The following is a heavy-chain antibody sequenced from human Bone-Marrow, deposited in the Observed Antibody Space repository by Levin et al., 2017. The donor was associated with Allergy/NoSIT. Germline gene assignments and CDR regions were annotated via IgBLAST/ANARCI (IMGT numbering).Heavy chain of an antibody. CDR2: IYYSGST. CDR1: GGFISSEY. Sequence: SQTLSLTCTVSGGFISSEYWSWIRQPPGKGLEWLGFIYYSGSTKYNPSLKTPITISLDTSRTRFSLTLRSVTAADTAVYYCARLQDYTSGYGAQYFDVWGQGAMVTVSS. V-gene: IGHV4-59*01. J-gene: IGHJ3*01. D-gene: IGHD3-22*01. CDR3: ARLQDYTSGYGAQYFDV.